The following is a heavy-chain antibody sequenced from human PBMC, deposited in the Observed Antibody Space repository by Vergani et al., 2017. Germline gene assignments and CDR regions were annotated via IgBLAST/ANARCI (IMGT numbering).Heavy chain of an antibody. CDR2: LNPTTGHT. J-gene: IGHJ5*02. CDR1: GYIFKNYY. D-gene: IGHD2-21*01. CDR3: ARSIGYCAGATCRAYYFDH. Sequence: VQLVQSGAEVRKPGASVTVSCTASGYIFKNYYIHWVRQAPGQAFEWMGILNPTTGHTTSAQKFMGRVDMTRDPSTDTSTRTVQMTLSSLRSEDTAVXYCARSIGYCAGATCRAYYFDHWGQGTRVTVSS. V-gene: IGHV1-46*02.